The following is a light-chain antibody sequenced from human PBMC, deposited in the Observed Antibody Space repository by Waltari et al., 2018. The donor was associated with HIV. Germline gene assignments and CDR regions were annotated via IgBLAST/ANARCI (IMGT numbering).Light chain of an antibody. Sequence: HSALTQPASVSGSPGQSITISCTGTSSDVGGYNSVSWFQQHPGKAPKLIVYDVSNRPSVVSNRFSGSKSGNTASLTISGLQAEDEADYYCSSYTSRSTVVFGGGTKLTVL. J-gene: IGLJ2*01. CDR3: SSYTSRSTVV. V-gene: IGLV2-14*03. CDR2: DVS. CDR1: SSDVGGYNS.